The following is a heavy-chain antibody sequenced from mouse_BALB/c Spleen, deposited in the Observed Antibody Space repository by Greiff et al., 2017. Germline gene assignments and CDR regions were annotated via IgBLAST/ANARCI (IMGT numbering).Heavy chain of an antibody. Sequence: EVKVVESGGGLVQPGGSLRLSCATSGFTFSDFYMEWVRQPPGKRLEWIAASRNKANDYTTEYSASVKGRFFVSRDTSQSILYLQMNALRAEDTAIYCCARDGGYYGAMDYWGQGTSVTVSS. J-gene: IGHJ4*01. CDR2: SRNKANDYTT. D-gene: IGHD1-1*01. CDR1: GFTFSDFY. V-gene: IGHV7-1*02. CDR3: ARDGGYYGAMDY.